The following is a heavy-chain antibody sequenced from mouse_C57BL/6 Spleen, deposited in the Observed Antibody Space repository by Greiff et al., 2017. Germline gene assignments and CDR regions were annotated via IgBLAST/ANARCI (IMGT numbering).Heavy chain of an antibody. CDR3: ARANYYGSSLVDY. D-gene: IGHD1-1*01. V-gene: IGHV1-85*01. CDR2: IYPRDGST. CDR1: GYTFTSYD. J-gene: IGHJ2*01. Sequence: QVQLQQSGPELVKPGASVKLSCKASGYTFTSYDINWVKQRPGQGLEWIGWIYPRDGSTKYNDKFKGKATLTVDTSSSTAYMELHSLTSEDSAVYFCARANYYGSSLVDYWGQGTTLTVSS.